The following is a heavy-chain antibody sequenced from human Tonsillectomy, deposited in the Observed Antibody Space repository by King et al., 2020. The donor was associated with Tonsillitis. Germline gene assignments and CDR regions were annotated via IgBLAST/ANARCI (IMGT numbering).Heavy chain of an antibody. CDR1: GGTFSRFA. D-gene: IGHD3-22*01. CDR3: AREGGDRRGYYLAEYFHH. CDR2: LIPIFNTS. J-gene: IGHJ1*01. Sequence: VQLVQSGAEVKKPGSSVKVSCKASGGTFSRFAVTWVRQAPGQRLEWMGGLIPIFNTSKNAQKFQGRLTITADEPTSTAYMELSSLRAEDTAIYYCAREGGDRRGYYLAEYFHHWGQGPLVTVSS. V-gene: IGHV1-69*01.